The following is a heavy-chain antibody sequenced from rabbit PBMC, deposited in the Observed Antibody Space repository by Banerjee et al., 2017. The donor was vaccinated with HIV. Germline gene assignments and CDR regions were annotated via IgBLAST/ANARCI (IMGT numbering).Heavy chain of an antibody. CDR1: GFDFSNYG. V-gene: IGHV1S40*01. CDR3: AREHSYADYGDFSL. J-gene: IGHJ4*01. CDR2: IYGGSSGVT. D-gene: IGHD2-1*01. Sequence: QSLEESGGDLVQPEGSLALTCTASGFDFSNYGVSWVRQAPGKGPEWIAYIYGGSSGVTYYASWAKGRFTISKTSSTTVTLQMTSLTAADTATYFCAREHSYADYGDFSLWGPGTLVT.